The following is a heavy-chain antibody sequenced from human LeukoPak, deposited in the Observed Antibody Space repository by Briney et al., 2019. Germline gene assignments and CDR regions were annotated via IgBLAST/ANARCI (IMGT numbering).Heavy chain of an antibody. CDR3: ARDTRGLQFSGMDV. V-gene: IGHV4-4*07. Sequence: SETLSLTCAVSGGSFSDYYWSWIRQPAGKGLEWIGRIYTSGSTNYNPSLKSRVTMSVDTSKNQFSLKLSSVTAADTAVNYCARDTRGLQFSGMDVWGQGTTVTVSS. D-gene: IGHD4-11*01. CDR1: GGSFSDYY. CDR2: IYTSGST. J-gene: IGHJ6*02.